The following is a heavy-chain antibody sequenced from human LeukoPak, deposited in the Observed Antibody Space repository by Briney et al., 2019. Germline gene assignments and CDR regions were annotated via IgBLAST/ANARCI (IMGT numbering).Heavy chain of an antibody. J-gene: IGHJ4*02. D-gene: IGHD4-23*01. Sequence: PGGSLRLSCAASGFTFSIYAMSWVRQAPGKGLEWVSGISGSGSNTFYADSVKGRFTISRDSSRNTLYLQMNSLRAEDTAVYYCAKSTGSTVVTRTSHWGQGTLVTVSS. CDR2: ISGSGSNT. V-gene: IGHV3-23*01. CDR3: AKSTGSTVVTRTSH. CDR1: GFTFSIYA.